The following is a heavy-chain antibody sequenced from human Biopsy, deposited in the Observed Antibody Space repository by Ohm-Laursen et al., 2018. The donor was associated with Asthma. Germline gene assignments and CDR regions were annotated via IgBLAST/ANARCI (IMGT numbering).Heavy chain of an antibody. CDR1: GFTFSSYP. D-gene: IGHD3-22*01. CDR3: ARGDSSNWSHYYFDY. Sequence: SLRLSCTASGFTFSSYPMNWVRQAPGKGLEWLSYINNSSSIIYYADSVKGRFTISRDNAKNSLFLQMNSLRAEDTAVYYCARGDSSNWSHYYFDYWGQGTLVTVSS. J-gene: IGHJ4*02. CDR2: INNSSSII. V-gene: IGHV3-21*04.